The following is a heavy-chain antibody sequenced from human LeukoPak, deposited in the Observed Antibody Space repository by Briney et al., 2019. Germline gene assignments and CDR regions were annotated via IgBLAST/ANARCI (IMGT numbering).Heavy chain of an antibody. J-gene: IGHJ3*02. CDR1: GGSISSGSYY. CDR2: IYTSGST. CDR3: ARATAFFDI. V-gene: IGHV4-61*02. Sequence: SETLSLTCTVSGGSISSGSYYWSWIRQPAGKGLEWIGRIYTSGSTNYNPSLKSRVTISVDTSKNQFSLKLSSVTAADTAVYYCARATAFFDIWGQGTMVTVSS.